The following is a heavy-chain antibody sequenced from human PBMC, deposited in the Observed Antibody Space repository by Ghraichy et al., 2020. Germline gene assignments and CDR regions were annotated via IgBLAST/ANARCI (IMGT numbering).Heavy chain of an antibody. CDR1: GDSFSDFY. CDR3: ARGRRTGGICYTFCNDYYYMDV. CDR2: IHHVGNT. Sequence: GSLRLSCAVYGDSFSDFYWSWIRQPPGKGLEWIGEIHHVGNTNYSPSLKSRVTMSIDTSKKQVSLKVSSVTAADTAVYYCARGRRTGGICYTFCNDYYYMDVWGEGTTVTVSS. V-gene: IGHV4-34*01. D-gene: IGHD2-8*02. J-gene: IGHJ6*03.